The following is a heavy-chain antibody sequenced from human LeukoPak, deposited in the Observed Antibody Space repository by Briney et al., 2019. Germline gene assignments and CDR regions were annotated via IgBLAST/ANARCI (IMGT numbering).Heavy chain of an antibody. CDR1: GGTFSSYA. V-gene: IGHV1-69*13. D-gene: IGHD3-22*01. CDR2: IIPIFGTA. J-gene: IGHJ4*02. CDR3: ASPGPDRNYYDSSGYLGFDY. Sequence: GASVKVSCKASGGTFSSYAISWVRQAPGQGLEWMGGIIPIFGTANYAQKFQGRVTITADESTSTAYMELSSLRSEDTAVYYCASPGPDRNYYDSSGYLGFDYWGQGTLVTVSS.